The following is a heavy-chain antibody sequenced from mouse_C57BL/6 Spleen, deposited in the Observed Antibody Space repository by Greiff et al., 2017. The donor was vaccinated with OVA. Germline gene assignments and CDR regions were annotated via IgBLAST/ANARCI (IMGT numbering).Heavy chain of an antibody. CDR2: ISDGGSYT. V-gene: IGHV5-4*01. CDR3: ARDRGGYDGFAY. CDR1: GFTFSSYA. J-gene: IGHJ3*01. Sequence: DVQLVESGGGLVKPGGSLKLSCAASGFTFSSYAMSWVRQTPEKRLEWVATISDGGSYTYYPDNVKGRFTISRDNAKNNLYLQMSHLKSEDTAMYYCARDRGGYDGFAYWGQGTLVTVSA. D-gene: IGHD2-2*01.